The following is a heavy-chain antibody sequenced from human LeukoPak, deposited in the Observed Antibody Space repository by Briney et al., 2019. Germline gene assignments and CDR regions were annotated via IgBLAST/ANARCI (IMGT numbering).Heavy chain of an antibody. Sequence: GGSLRLSCAASGFTFSSYDMKWVRQAPGKGREGVSYISSRGSTIYYADSVRGRFTISRDNAKNSLYTQMNSLRADDTAVYYCASEQVVVSFCDAFDIWGQGTMVTVSS. V-gene: IGHV3-48*03. D-gene: IGHD2-21*01. CDR2: ISSRGSTI. CDR1: GFTFSSYD. CDR3: ASEQVVVSFCDAFDI. J-gene: IGHJ3*02.